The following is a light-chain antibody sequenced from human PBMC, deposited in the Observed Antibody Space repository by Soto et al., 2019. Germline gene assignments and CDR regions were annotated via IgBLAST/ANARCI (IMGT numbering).Light chain of an antibody. J-gene: IGLJ2*01. Sequence: QSVLTQPPSVSGAPGQRVTISCTGSSSNIGAGYDVHWYQQLPGTAPKLLIYGNSNRPSGVPDRFSGSKSGTSASLAITGLQAEDEADYYCQSYDSLLNGVIFGGGTKLTVL. CDR3: QSYDSLLNGVI. V-gene: IGLV1-40*01. CDR1: SSNIGAGYD. CDR2: GNS.